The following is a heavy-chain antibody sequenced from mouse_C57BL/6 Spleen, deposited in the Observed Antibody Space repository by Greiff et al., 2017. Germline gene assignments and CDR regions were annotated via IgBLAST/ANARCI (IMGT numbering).Heavy chain of an antibody. Sequence: VQLQQSGPGLVQPSQSLSITCTVSGFSLTSYGVHWVRQSPGKGLEWLGVIWSGGSTDYNAAFISRLSISKDNSKSQVFFKMNSLQADDTAIYYCAIYDYDEESYAMDYWGQGTSGTVSS. J-gene: IGHJ4*01. D-gene: IGHD2-4*01. CDR3: AIYDYDEESYAMDY. CDR1: GFSLTSYG. V-gene: IGHV2-2*01. CDR2: IWSGGST.